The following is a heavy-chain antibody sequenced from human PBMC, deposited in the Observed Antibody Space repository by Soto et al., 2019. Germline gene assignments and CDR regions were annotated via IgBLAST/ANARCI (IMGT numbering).Heavy chain of an antibody. CDR2: ISGSGGST. J-gene: IGHJ4*02. V-gene: IGHV3-23*01. D-gene: IGHD1-20*01. CDR3: AKRPNWNDGPFDY. CDR1: GFTFSSYA. Sequence: EVQLLESGGGFVQPGGSLRLSCAASGFTFSSYAMSWVRQAPGKGLEWVSAISGSGGSTYYADSVKGRFTISRDNSKNTLYLQMNSLRAEDTAVYYCAKRPNWNDGPFDYWGQGTLVTVSS.